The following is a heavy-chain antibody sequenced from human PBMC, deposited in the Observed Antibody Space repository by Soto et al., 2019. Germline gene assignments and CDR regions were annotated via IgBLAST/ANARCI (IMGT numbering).Heavy chain of an antibody. Sequence: QLQLQESGSGLVKPSQTLSLTCAVSGGSISSGGYSWSWIRQPPGKVLEWIGYIYHSGSTYSDPSHKSRVTISVDRSKHQFSLKLSSVTAADTAVYYCAAGGGLPRYYWGQGTLVTVSS. D-gene: IGHD5-12*01. V-gene: IGHV4-30-2*01. CDR2: IYHSGST. J-gene: IGHJ4*02. CDR3: AAGGGLPRYY. CDR1: GGSISSGGYS.